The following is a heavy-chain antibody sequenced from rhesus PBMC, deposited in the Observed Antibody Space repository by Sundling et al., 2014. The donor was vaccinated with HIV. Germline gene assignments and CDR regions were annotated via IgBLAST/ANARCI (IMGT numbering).Heavy chain of an antibody. CDR1: GGSFSANY. CDR3: ARGSYLDWLLPYFDF. V-gene: IGHV4-160*01. Sequence: QVQLQESGPGLVKPSDTLSLTCGVSGGSFSANYWSWIRQPPGKGLEWIGNIYGSSASTNYNPSLKSRVTISKDTSKNQFSLKLSSVTAADTAVYYCARGSYLDWLLPYFDFWGQGVLVTVSS. CDR2: IYGSSAST. D-gene: IGHD3-3*01. J-gene: IGHJ4*01.